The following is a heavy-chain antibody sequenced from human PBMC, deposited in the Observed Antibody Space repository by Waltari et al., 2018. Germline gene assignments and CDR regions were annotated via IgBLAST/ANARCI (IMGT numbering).Heavy chain of an antibody. J-gene: IGHJ3*02. CDR3: ARSKPDAFDI. V-gene: IGHV4-59*12. CDR2: IYYSGST. Sequence: QVQLQESGPGLVKPSETLSLTCTVSGGSISSYYLSWIRQPPGKGLEWIGYIYYSGSTNYNPSLKSRVTISVDTSKNQFSLKLSSVTAADTAVYYCARSKPDAFDIWGQGTMVTVSS. CDR1: GGSISSYY. D-gene: IGHD4-4*01.